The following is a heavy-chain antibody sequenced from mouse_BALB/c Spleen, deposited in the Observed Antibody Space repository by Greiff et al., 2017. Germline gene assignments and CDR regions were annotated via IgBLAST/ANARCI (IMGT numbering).Heavy chain of an antibody. CDR2: IYPSDSYT. CDR1: GYTFTSYW. V-gene: IGHV1-69*02. Sequence: QVQLQQPGAELVRPGASVKLSCKASGYTFTSYWINWVKQRPGQGLEWIGNIYPSDSYTNYNQKFKDKATLTVDKSSSTAYMQLSSPTSEDSAVYYCTRFGTTVVDWYFDVWGAGTTVTVSS. J-gene: IGHJ1*01. D-gene: IGHD1-1*01. CDR3: TRFGTTVVDWYFDV.